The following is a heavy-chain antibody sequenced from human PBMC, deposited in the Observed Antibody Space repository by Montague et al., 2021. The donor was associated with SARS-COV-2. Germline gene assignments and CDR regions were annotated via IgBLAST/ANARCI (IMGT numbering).Heavy chain of an antibody. CDR1: GFTVSSNY. CDR2: IYSGGST. Sequence: SLRLSCAASGFTVSSNYMSWVRQAPGKGLEWVSVIYSGGSTYYADSVKGRFTTSRHNSKNTLYLQMNSLRAEDTAVYYCARDHGSGWFTFDYWGQGTLVTVSS. CDR3: ARDHGSGWFTFDY. J-gene: IGHJ4*02. D-gene: IGHD6-19*01. V-gene: IGHV3-53*04.